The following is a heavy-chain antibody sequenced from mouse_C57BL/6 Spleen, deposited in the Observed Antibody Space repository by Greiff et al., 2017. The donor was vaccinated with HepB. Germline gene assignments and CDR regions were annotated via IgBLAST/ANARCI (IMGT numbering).Heavy chain of an antibody. CDR3: ARSFYGNYETWFAY. CDR1: GYTFTSYW. J-gene: IGHJ3*01. CDR2: IHPNSGST. V-gene: IGHV1-64*01. Sequence: VQLQQPGAELVKPGASVKLSCKASGYTFTSYWMHWVKQRPGQGLEWIGMIHPNSGSTNYNEKFKSKATLTVDKSSSTAYMQLSSLTSEDSAVYYCARSFYGNYETWFAYWGQGTLVTVSA. D-gene: IGHD2-10*01.